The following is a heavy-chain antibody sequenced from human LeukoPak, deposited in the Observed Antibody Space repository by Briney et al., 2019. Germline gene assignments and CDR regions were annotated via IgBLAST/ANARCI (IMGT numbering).Heavy chain of an antibody. CDR3: ARDPSSSGSHFDY. D-gene: IGHD3-22*01. CDR2: ISSSGSTI. V-gene: IGHV3-11*04. Sequence: GGSLRLSCAASGFTFSDYYMSWIRQAPGKGLEWVSYISSSGSTIYYADSVKGRFTISRDNAKNSLYPQMNSLRAEDTAVYYCARDPSSSGSHFDYWGQGTLVTVSS. J-gene: IGHJ4*02. CDR1: GFTFSDYY.